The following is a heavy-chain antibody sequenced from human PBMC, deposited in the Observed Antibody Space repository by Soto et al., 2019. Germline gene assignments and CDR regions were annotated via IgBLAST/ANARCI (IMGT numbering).Heavy chain of an antibody. CDR3: ARSAITLFGVVSIPPHYYSEMDV. V-gene: IGHV1-69*01. Sequence: QVQLVQSGAEVKKPGSSVKVSCKASGGTFNRYAISWVRQAPGQGLEWMGGIIPIFGIGNDAQRFQGRVTITADESTGTAYMELSSLRSEDTGVYYCARSAITLFGVVSIPPHYYSEMDVSGQGTTVTVSS. CDR2: IIPIFGIG. J-gene: IGHJ6*02. D-gene: IGHD3-3*01. CDR1: GGTFNRYA.